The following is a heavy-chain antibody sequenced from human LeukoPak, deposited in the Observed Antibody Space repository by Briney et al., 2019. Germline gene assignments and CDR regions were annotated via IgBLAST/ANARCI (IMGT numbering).Heavy chain of an antibody. D-gene: IGHD6-13*01. CDR3: AAPGDSSSFNY. Sequence: PGGSLRLSCAASGFTFSSYAMYWVRQAPGKGLEWVAVISYDGSNKYYADSVKGRFTISRDNSKNTLYLQMNSLRAEDTAVYYCAAPGDSSSFNYWGQGTLVTVSS. CDR1: GFTFSSYA. CDR2: ISYDGSNK. V-gene: IGHV3-30*01. J-gene: IGHJ4*02.